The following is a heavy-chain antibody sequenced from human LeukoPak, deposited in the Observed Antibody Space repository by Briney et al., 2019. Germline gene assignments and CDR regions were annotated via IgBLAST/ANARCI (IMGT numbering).Heavy chain of an antibody. V-gene: IGHV4-38-2*01. J-gene: IGHJ6*03. Sequence: SETLSLTCAVSGYSISSGYYWGWLRQPPGKGLEWIGCMYHSGSTYYNPSLTSRVTISVDTSKNQFSLKLSSVTAADTAVYYCARQGGSSSPYYYYYMDVWGKGTTVTVSS. D-gene: IGHD6-13*01. CDR2: MYHSGST. CDR3: ARQGGSSSPYYYYYMDV. CDR1: GYSISSGYY.